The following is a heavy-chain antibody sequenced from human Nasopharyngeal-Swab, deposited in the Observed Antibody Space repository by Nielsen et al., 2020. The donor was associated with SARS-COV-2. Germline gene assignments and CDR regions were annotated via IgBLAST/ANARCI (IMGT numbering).Heavy chain of an antibody. CDR3: TTDYYFDY. CDR2: IGDKEHNYAT. V-gene: IGHV3-73*01. Sequence: GSLRLSCAASGFVFSGSAMHWVRQASGKGLEWVGRIGDKEHNYATTYGASVKGRFTISRDDSKNTAFLQMDSLKTEDTALYYCTTDYYFDYWGQGTLVTVSS. CDR1: GFVFSGSA. J-gene: IGHJ4*02.